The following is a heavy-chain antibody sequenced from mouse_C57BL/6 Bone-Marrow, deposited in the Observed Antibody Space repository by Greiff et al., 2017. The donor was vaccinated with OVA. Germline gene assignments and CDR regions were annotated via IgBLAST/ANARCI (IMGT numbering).Heavy chain of an antibody. Sequence: EVQLQQSGPVLVKPGASVKMSCKASGYTFTDYYMNWVKQSHGKSLEWIGVINPYNGGTSYNQKFKGKATLTVDKSSSTAYMELNSLTSEDSAVYYCARGGYVRENGSSYWYFDVWGTGTTVTVSS. J-gene: IGHJ1*03. CDR1: GYTFTDYY. CDR2: INPYNGGT. V-gene: IGHV1-19*01. CDR3: ARGGYVRENGSSYWYFDV. D-gene: IGHD1-1*01.